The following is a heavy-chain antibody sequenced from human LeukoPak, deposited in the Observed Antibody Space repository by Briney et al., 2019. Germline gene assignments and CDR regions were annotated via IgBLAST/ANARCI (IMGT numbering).Heavy chain of an antibody. D-gene: IGHD2-2*01. J-gene: IGHJ4*02. Sequence: PGGSLRLSCAASGFTFSDYYMSWIRQAPGKGLEWVSYIRSSGSTKYYADSVKGRFTVSRDNAKNSLYLQMNSLRAEDTAVYYCARSKGYCSSTSCYADYWGQGTLVTVSS. CDR3: ARSKGYCSSTSCYADY. CDR2: IRSSGSTK. CDR1: GFTFSDYY. V-gene: IGHV3-11*04.